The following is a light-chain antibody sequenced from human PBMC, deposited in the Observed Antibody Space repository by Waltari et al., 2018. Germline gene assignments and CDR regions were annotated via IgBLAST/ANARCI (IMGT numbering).Light chain of an antibody. CDR2: DVN. J-gene: IGLJ2*01. CDR3: CSYTSSGSLL. Sequence: QSALTQPASVSGSPGQSITISCTGTSSDVGGYNYVSWYQQHPGKAPKIVIYDVNKRPSGVSNRFSGSKSGNTASLTVSGLQGEDEADYYCCSYTSSGSLLFGGGTKVTVL. V-gene: IGLV2-14*01. CDR1: SSDVGGYNY.